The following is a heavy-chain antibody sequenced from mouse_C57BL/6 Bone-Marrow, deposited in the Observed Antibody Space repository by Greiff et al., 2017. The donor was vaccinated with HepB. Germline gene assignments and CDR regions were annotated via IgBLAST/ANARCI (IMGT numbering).Heavy chain of an antibody. J-gene: IGHJ1*03. D-gene: IGHD2-1*01. Sequence: EVHLVESGGGLVQPKGSLKLSCAASGFSFNTYAMNWVRQAPGKGLEWVARIRSKSNNYATYYADSVKDRFTISRDDSESMLYLQMNNLKTEDTAMYYCVGYGKGDWYFDVWGTGTTVTVSS. CDR1: GFSFNTYA. V-gene: IGHV10-1*01. CDR3: VGYGKGDWYFDV. CDR2: IRSKSNNYAT.